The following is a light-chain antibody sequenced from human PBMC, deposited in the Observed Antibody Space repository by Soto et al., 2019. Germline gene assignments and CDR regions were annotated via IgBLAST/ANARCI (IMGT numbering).Light chain of an antibody. CDR3: QQRSSRPLT. J-gene: IGKJ4*02. CDR1: QSVSSY. Sequence: EIVLTQSPATLSLSPGERATLSCRASQSVSSYLAWYQQKPGQAPRLLIYDASNRATGIPARFSGSGSGTVITLTISRLEPEFFVFYYWQQRSSRPLTFGGGTKVEIK. V-gene: IGKV3-11*01. CDR2: DAS.